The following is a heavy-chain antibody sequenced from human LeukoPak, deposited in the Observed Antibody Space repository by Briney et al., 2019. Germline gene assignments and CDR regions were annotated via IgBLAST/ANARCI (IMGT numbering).Heavy chain of an antibody. Sequence: SETLSLTCTVSGGSISGYYWSWIRQPPGKGLEWIAYVSYSGSTDYNPSLKGRVAVSVDTSKNQFSLNLNSVTAADTAVYYCARLFHPSFSGNYPFDYWGQGTLVTVSS. CDR1: GGSISGYY. CDR2: VSYSGST. V-gene: IGHV4-59*01. CDR3: ARLFHPSFSGNYPFDY. D-gene: IGHD1-26*01. J-gene: IGHJ4*02.